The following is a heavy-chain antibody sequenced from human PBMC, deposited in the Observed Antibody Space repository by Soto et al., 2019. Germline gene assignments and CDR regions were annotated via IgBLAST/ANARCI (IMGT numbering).Heavy chain of an antibody. CDR1: GDSMTTVGYY. J-gene: IGHJ4*02. Sequence: QVQLQESGPGLVKPSQTLSLTCTVSGDSMTTVGYYWTWIRQHPGQGLEWIGFISYSGSTYYSSSLKGQVATSADTSKNHFSLKLNSVTAADTAVYYCTRRDYWGQGPLLNVAS. CDR2: ISYSGST. V-gene: IGHV4-31*01. CDR3: TRRDY.